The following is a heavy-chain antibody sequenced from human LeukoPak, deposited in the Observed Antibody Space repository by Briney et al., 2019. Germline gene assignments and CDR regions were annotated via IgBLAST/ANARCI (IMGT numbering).Heavy chain of an antibody. CDR3: ARGRGGSGRYYFYYYYYMDV. J-gene: IGHJ6*03. Sequence: ASVKVSCKASGYTFTSYGINWVRQATGQGLEWMGWMNPNSGNTGYAQKFQGRVTMTRNTSISTAYMELSSLRSEDTAVYYCARGRGGSGRYYFYYYYYMDVWGKGTTVTISS. CDR2: MNPNSGNT. D-gene: IGHD3-10*01. CDR1: GYTFTSYG. V-gene: IGHV1-8*01.